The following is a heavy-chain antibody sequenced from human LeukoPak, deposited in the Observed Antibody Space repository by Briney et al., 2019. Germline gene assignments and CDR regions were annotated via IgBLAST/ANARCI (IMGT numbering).Heavy chain of an antibody. CDR3: ARDRSSPDFWSGYYNPNAFDI. CDR2: ISSSSSYI. CDR1: GFTFSSYA. J-gene: IGHJ3*02. Sequence: GGSLRLSCAASGFTFSSYAMSWVRQAPGKGLEWVSSISSSSSYIYYADSVKGRFTISRDNAKNSLYLQMNSLRAEDTAVYYCARDRSSPDFWSGYYNPNAFDIWGQGTMVTVSS. D-gene: IGHD3-3*01. V-gene: IGHV3-21*01.